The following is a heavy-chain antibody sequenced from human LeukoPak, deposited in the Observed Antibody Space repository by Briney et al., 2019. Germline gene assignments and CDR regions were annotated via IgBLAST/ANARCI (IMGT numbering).Heavy chain of an antibody. CDR3: AKDLIYCGSGSYYRGFDY. CDR2: ISYDGSNK. CDR1: GFTFSSYG. Sequence: GGSLRLSCAASGFTFSSYGMHWVRQAPGKGLEWVAVISYDGSNKYYADSVKGRFTISRDNSKSTLYLQMNSLRAEDTAVYYCAKDLIYCGSGSYYRGFDYWGQGTLVTVSS. J-gene: IGHJ4*02. D-gene: IGHD3-10*01. V-gene: IGHV3-30*18.